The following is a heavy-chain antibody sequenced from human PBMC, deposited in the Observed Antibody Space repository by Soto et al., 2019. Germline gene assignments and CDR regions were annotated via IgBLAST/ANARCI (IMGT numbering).Heavy chain of an antibody. J-gene: IGHJ5*02. CDR3: ARDNGMAGSFDP. D-gene: IGHD2-8*01. CDR2: ISFTSSTI. Sequence: QSGGSLRLPCAASGFIFSSYSMNWVRKAPGKGLEWVSYISFTSSTIFYADSVRGRFTISRDNAKNSLYLQMNTLRDEDTAVYYCARDNGMAGSFDPWGQGTLVTVSS. V-gene: IGHV3-48*02. CDR1: GFIFSSYS.